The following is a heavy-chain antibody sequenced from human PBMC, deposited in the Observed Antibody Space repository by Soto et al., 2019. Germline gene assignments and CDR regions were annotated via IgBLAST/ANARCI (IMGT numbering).Heavy chain of an antibody. CDR3: AKRGYSGYKGSGWYYYYGMDV. J-gene: IGHJ6*02. CDR1: GGTFSSYA. Sequence: SVKVSCKASGGTFSSYAISWVRQAPGQGLEWMGGIIPIFGTANYAQKFQGRVTITADKSTSTAYMELSSLRSEDTAVYYCAKRGYSGYKGSGWYYYYGMDVWGQGTTVTAP. D-gene: IGHD5-12*01. V-gene: IGHV1-69*06. CDR2: IIPIFGTA.